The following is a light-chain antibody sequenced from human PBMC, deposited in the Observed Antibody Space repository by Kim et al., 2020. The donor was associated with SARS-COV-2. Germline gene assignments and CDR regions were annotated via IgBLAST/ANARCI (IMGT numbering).Light chain of an antibody. Sequence: AWGQAVRITCQGDSLRSYYASWYQKKPGQAPVLVIYEKNNRPSGIPDRFSGSSSGNTASLTITGAQAEDEADYYCNSRESGVNHVVFGGGTQLTVL. J-gene: IGLJ3*02. CDR1: SLRSYY. CDR3: NSRESGVNHVV. V-gene: IGLV3-19*01. CDR2: EKN.